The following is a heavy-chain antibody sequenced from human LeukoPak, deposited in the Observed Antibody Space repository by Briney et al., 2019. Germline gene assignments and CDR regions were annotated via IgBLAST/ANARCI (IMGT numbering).Heavy chain of an antibody. D-gene: IGHD2-8*01. Sequence: GGSLRLSCAASGFTFSSYEMNWVRQAPGKGLEWVSYISSSGSTIYYADSVKGRFTISRDNAKNSLYPQMNSLRDEDTAVYYCAPRGMVIDYWGQGTLVTVSS. CDR3: APRGMVIDY. J-gene: IGHJ4*02. V-gene: IGHV3-48*03. CDR1: GFTFSSYE. CDR2: ISSSGSTI.